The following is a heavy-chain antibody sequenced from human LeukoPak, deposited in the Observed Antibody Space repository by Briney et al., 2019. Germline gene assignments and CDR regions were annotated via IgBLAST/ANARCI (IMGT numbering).Heavy chain of an antibody. V-gene: IGHV3-23*01. J-gene: IGHJ6*02. Sequence: PGGSLRLSCAASGFTFSSYAMSWVRQAPGKGLEWVSAISGSGGSTYYADSVKGRFTISRDNSKNTLYLQMNSLRAEDTAVYYCAKSKGLRFINGNYVYYYGMDVWGQGTTVTVSS. D-gene: IGHD5-12*01. CDR1: GFTFSSYA. CDR2: ISGSGGST. CDR3: AKSKGLRFINGNYVYYYGMDV.